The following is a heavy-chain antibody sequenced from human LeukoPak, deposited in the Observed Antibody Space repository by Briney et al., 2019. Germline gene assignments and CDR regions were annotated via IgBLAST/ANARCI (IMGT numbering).Heavy chain of an antibody. CDR1: GFTVTSNY. D-gene: IGHD3-22*01. J-gene: IGHJ4*02. Sequence: GGSLRLSCAASGFTVTSNYMSWVHQAPGKGLEWVSVIYTGGATYYADSVKGRFTISRDNSKNTLYLQMNSLRAEDTAVYYCARDHRDYYDSTGYYDYWGQGTLVTVSS. CDR3: ARDHRDYYDSTGYYDY. V-gene: IGHV3-66*02. CDR2: IYTGGAT.